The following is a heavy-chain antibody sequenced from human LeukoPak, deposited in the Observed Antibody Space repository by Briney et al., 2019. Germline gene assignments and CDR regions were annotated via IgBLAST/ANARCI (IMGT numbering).Heavy chain of an antibody. V-gene: IGHV1-8*01. J-gene: IGHJ4*02. CDR2: MNPNGGNT. CDR3: ARGALKSYYDYVWGSYRHRFDY. D-gene: IGHD3-16*02. Sequence: ASVKVSCKASGYTFTSYDINWVRQATGQGLEWMGWMNPNGGNTGYAQKFQGRVTMTRNTSISTAYMELSSLRSEDTAVYYCARGALKSYYDYVWGSYRHRFDYWGQGTLVTVSS. CDR1: GYTFTSYD.